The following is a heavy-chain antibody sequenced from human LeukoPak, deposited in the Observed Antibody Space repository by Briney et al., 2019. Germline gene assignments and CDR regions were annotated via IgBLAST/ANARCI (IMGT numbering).Heavy chain of an antibody. CDR3: ATSYDNSGYYYWDY. CDR2: INPNSGGT. V-gene: IGHV1-2*02. D-gene: IGHD3-22*01. J-gene: IGHJ4*02. Sequence: GASVKVSCKASGYTFTDYYMHWVRQAPGQGREWMGWINPNSGGTNYAQKFQDRVTMTRDTSISTAYMELSRLRSDDTAVYYCATSYDNSGYYYWDYWGQGTLVTVSS. CDR1: GYTFTDYY.